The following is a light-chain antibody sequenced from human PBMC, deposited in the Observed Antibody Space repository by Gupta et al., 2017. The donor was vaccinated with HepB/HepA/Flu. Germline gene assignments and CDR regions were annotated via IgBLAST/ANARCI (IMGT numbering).Light chain of an antibody. CDR3: VLYVGSGPQVV. V-gene: IGLV8-61*01. J-gene: IGLJ2*01. CDR2: NTN. Sequence: QTVVTQAPSFSVSPGGTVTLTCGYRLGSVSTNYYPSWYQQTPGQAPRTLIYNTNTRSSGVPDRFSGSILGSKAALTITGAQADDESDYYCVLYVGSGPQVVFGGGTKLTVL. CDR1: LGSVSTNYY.